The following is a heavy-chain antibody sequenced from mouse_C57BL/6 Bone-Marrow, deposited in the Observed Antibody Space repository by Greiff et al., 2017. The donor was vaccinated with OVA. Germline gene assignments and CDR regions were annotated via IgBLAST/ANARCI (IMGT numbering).Heavy chain of an antibody. Sequence: EVQGVESGGGLVKPGGSLKLSCAASGFTFSSYAMSWVRQTPEKRLEWVATISDGGSYTYYPDNVKGRFTISRDNAKNNLYLQMSHLKSEDTAMYYCARGLITTVVVDYWGQGTTLTVSS. CDR2: ISDGGSYT. V-gene: IGHV5-4*01. CDR3: ARGLITTVVVDY. J-gene: IGHJ2*01. CDR1: GFTFSSYA. D-gene: IGHD1-1*01.